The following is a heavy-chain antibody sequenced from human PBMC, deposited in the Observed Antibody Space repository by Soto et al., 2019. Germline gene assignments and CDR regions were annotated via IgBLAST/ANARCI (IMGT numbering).Heavy chain of an antibody. CDR3: ARLTRVAGTTEGLDYYYGMDV. V-gene: IGHV5-51*01. D-gene: IGHD1-7*01. CDR2: IYPGDSDT. J-gene: IGHJ6*02. Sequence: PGESLKICCKGSGYSFTSYWIGWVRQMPGKGLEWMGIIYPGDSDTRYSPSFQGQVTISADKSISTAYLQWSSLKASDTAMYYCARLTRVAGTTEGLDYYYGMDVWGQGTTVTVSS. CDR1: GYSFTSYW.